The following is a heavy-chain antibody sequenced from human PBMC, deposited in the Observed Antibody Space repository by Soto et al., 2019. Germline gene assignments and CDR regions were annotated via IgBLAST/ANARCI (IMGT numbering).Heavy chain of an antibody. CDR3: ARGDRGAFDL. CDR1: GFTFSYYW. CDR2: IHNDGSRT. D-gene: IGHD1-26*01. Sequence: EVQLVESGGGLVQPGESLRLSCAASGFTFSYYWMHWVRQTPGKGLLWVSHIHNDGSRTPYADSVKGRFTISRDNARNTVYLQMNSLRDDDTAVYYCARGDRGAFDLWGQGTAVTVSS. J-gene: IGHJ3*01. V-gene: IGHV3-74*03.